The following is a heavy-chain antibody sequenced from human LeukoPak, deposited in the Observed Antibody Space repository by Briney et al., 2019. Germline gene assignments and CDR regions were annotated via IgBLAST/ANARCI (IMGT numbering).Heavy chain of an antibody. V-gene: IGHV4-39*07. CDR3: ARWDVDTAMVDAFDI. CDR1: GGSISSSSYY. Sequence: SETLSLTCTVSGGSISSSSYYWGWIRQPPGKGLEWIGEINHSGSTNYNPSLKSRVTISVDTSKNQFSLKLSSVTAADTAVYYCARWDVDTAMVDAFDIWGQGTMVTVSS. CDR2: INHSGST. D-gene: IGHD5-18*01. J-gene: IGHJ3*02.